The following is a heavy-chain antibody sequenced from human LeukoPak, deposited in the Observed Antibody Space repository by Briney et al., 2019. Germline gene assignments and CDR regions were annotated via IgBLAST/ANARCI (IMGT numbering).Heavy chain of an antibody. D-gene: IGHD4-17*01. CDR1: GFTFSNYA. Sequence: GGSPRLSCAASGFTFSNYAMSWVRQAPGKGLEWVSAISGSGGSTYYADSVKGRFTISRDNSKSTLYLQMDSLRAEDTAIYYCANDYGDYEVYFDYWGQGTLVTVSS. CDR2: ISGSGGST. V-gene: IGHV3-23*01. CDR3: ANDYGDYEVYFDY. J-gene: IGHJ4*02.